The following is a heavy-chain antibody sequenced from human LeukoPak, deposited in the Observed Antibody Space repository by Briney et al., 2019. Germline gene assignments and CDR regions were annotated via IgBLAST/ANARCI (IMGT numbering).Heavy chain of an antibody. D-gene: IGHD4-17*01. CDR2: IGGTGGTT. CDR1: GFTFSDYA. J-gene: IGHJ3*01. CDR3: GKDPNGDYVGAFDF. V-gene: IGHV3-23*01. Sequence: PGGSLRLSCAASGFTFSDYALIWIRQAPGKGLEWLSAIGGTGGTTYYADSVKGRCTISRDNSRNTVYLQMNSLRAEDTALYFCGKDPNGDYVGAFDFWGPGTMVTVAS.